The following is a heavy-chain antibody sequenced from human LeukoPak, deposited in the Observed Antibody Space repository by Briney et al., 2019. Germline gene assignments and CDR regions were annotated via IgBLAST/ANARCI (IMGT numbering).Heavy chain of an antibody. CDR2: ISGYNGNT. V-gene: IGHV1-18*01. J-gene: IGHJ4*02. CDR3: AGPESFYYDSSGYYYGFDY. D-gene: IGHD3-22*01. CDR1: GYIFTNYG. Sequence: ASVKVSCKASGYIFTNYGISWVRQAPGQGLEWMGWISGYNGNTNFAQKLQGRVTLTTDTSTNTAYMELRSLRSDDTAVYYCAGPESFYYDSSGYYYGFDYWGQGTLVTVSS.